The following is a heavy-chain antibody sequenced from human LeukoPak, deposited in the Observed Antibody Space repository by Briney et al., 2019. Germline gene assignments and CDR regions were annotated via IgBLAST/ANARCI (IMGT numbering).Heavy chain of an antibody. D-gene: IGHD6-19*01. CDR3: ASPSSGWGSAFDI. J-gene: IGHJ3*02. Sequence: GESLKISCKGSGYSFTSYWLGWVRQMPGKGLEWMGIIYPGDSDTRYSPSFQGQVTISADKSISTAYLQWSSLKASDTAMYYGASPSSGWGSAFDIWGQGTMVTVSS. CDR1: GYSFTSYW. V-gene: IGHV5-51*01. CDR2: IYPGDSDT.